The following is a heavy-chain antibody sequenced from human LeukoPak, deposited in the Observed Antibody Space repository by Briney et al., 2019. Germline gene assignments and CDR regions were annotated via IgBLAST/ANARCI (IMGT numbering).Heavy chain of an antibody. CDR3: ARGEAGKTYYDFWRKNWFDP. CDR1: GYTFTGYY. V-gene: IGHV1-2*02. CDR2: INPNSGGT. Sequence: ASVKVSCKASGYTFTGYYMHWVRQAPGQGLEWMGWINPNSGGTNYAQKFQGRVTMTRDTSISTAYMELSRLRSDDTAVYYCARGEAGKTYYDFWRKNWFDPWGQGTLVTVSS. D-gene: IGHD3-3*01. J-gene: IGHJ5*02.